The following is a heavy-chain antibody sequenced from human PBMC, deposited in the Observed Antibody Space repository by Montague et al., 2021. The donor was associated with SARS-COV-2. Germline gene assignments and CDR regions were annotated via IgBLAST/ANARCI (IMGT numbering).Heavy chain of an antibody. CDR3: ARQLPSYCATNKCYPYYFDV. D-gene: IGHD2-8*01. J-gene: IGHJ4*02. V-gene: IGHV4-39*01. Sequence: SETLSLTCTVSGGSISSPDYYRVWIRQSPGKGLEWIGSTSYTGRTYYNPSLRSRVSFSMDTSKNHFSLSLSSVTVADTAVYFCARQLPSYCATNKCYPYYFDVWGQGALVTVSS. CDR2: TSYTGRT. CDR1: GGSISSPDYY.